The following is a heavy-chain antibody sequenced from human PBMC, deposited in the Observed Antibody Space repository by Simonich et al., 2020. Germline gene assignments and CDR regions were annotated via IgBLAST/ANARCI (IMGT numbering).Heavy chain of an antibody. Sequence: QVQLVQSGAEVKKPGASVKVSCKASGYTFTGYYMHWVRQAPGQGVEWIGWINPNSGGTNYAQKVQGRVTMTRDTSISTAYMELSRLRSDDTAVYYCARNGLVGILKAFDIWGQGTMVTVSS. D-gene: IGHD2-21*01. V-gene: IGHV1-2*02. CDR1: GYTFTGYY. CDR3: ARNGLVGILKAFDI. CDR2: INPNSGGT. J-gene: IGHJ3*02.